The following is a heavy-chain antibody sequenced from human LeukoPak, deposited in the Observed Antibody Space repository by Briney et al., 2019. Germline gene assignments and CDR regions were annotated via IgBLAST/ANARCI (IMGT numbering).Heavy chain of an antibody. Sequence: GESLKISCKGSGYSFTSYWIGWVRQMRGKGLELMGIIYPGDSDTRHSPSFQGQVTISPDKSISTAYLQWSRLKASDTAMYYCARHANRSPARYYFDYWGQGTLVTVSS. CDR3: ARHANRSPARYYFDY. J-gene: IGHJ4*02. CDR1: GYSFTSYW. D-gene: IGHD2/OR15-2a*01. CDR2: IYPGDSDT. V-gene: IGHV5-51*01.